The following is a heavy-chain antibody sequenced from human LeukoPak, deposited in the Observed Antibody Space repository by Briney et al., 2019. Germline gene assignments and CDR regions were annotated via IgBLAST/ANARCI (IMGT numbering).Heavy chain of an antibody. V-gene: IGHV3-21*01. CDR2: ISSSSSYI. CDR3: ARAYCSSTSCYTPDAFDI. Sequence: TGGSLRLSCAASGFTVNNEYMNWVRQAPGKGLEWVSSISSSSSYIYYADSVKGRFTISRDNAKNSLYLQMNSLRAEDMAVYYCARAYCSSTSCYTPDAFDIWGQGTMVTVSS. J-gene: IGHJ3*02. CDR1: GFTVNNEY. D-gene: IGHD2-2*02.